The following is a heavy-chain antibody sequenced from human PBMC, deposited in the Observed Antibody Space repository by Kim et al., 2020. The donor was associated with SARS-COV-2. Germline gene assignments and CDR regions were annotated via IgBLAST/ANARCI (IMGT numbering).Heavy chain of an antibody. CDR3: ARGIPSTYYYGSGLDY. CDR2: IYYSGST. Sequence: SETLSLTCTVSGGSVSSGSYYWSWIRQPPGKGLEWIGYIYYSGSTNYNPSLKSRVTISVDTSKNQFSLKLSSVTAADTAVYYCARGIPSTYYYGSGLDY. CDR1: GGSVSSGSYY. D-gene: IGHD3-10*01. V-gene: IGHV4-61*01. J-gene: IGHJ4*01.